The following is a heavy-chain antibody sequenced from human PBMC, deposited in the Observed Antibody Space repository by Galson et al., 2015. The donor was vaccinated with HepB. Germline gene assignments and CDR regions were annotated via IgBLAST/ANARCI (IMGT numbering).Heavy chain of an antibody. D-gene: IGHD2-2*01. J-gene: IGHJ6*02. CDR2: IYYSGST. CDR3: ARDRGIVVVPAAMEVPVGRASRVLEYYYYYGMDV. CDR1: GGSISSYY. V-gene: IGHV4-59*01. Sequence: SETLSLTCTVSGGSISSYYWSWIRQPPGKGLEWIGYIYYSGSTNYNPSLKSRVTISVDTSKNQFSLKLSSVTAADTAVYYCARDRGIVVVPAAMEVPVGRASRVLEYYYYYGMDVWGQGTTVTVSS.